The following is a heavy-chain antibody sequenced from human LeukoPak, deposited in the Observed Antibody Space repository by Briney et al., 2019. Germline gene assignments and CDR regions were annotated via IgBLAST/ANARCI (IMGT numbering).Heavy chain of an antibody. CDR1: GGSISSYY. D-gene: IGHD4-23*01. V-gene: IGHV4-59*12. J-gene: IGHJ4*02. CDR2: IYYSGST. Sequence: SETLSLTCTVSGGSISSYYWSWIRQPPGKGLEWIGYIYYSGSTNYNPSLKSRVTISVDTSKNQFSLKLSSVTAADTAVYYCARGNTVVKRWLDYWGQGTLVTVSS. CDR3: ARGNTVVKRWLDY.